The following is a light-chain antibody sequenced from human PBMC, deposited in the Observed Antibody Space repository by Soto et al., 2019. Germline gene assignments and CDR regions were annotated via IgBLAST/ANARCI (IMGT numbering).Light chain of an antibody. CDR2: GNN. Sequence: QSVLAQPPSASGTPGQSVIFSCSGSTSNIGSNPVTWYQQLPGTAPKLVIYGNNQRPSGVPDRFSGSKSGTSASLAISGLQSEDEADYYCAAWDDNLDAAGFGGGTQLTV. J-gene: IGLJ7*01. V-gene: IGLV1-44*01. CDR1: TSNIGSNP. CDR3: AAWDDNLDAAG.